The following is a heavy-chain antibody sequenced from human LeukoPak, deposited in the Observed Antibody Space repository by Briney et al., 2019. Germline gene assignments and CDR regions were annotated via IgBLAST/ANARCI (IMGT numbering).Heavy chain of an antibody. CDR1: GGTFSSYA. D-gene: IGHD6-13*01. CDR2: MNPNSGNT. Sequence: ASVKVSCKASGGTFSSYAISWVRQAPGQGLEWMGWMNPNSGNTGYAQKFQGRVTMTRNTSISTAYMELSSLRSEDTAVYYCARGPRSSSWSNYGMDVWAKGPRSPSP. V-gene: IGHV1-8*02. J-gene: IGHJ6*02. CDR3: ARGPRSSSWSNYGMDV.